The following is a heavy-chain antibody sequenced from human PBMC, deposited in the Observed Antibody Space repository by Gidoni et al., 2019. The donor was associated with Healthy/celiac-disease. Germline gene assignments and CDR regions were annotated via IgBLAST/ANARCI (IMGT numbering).Heavy chain of an antibody. CDR2: ISGSGGST. CDR3: AKDTYYYDSSGYIIDY. D-gene: IGHD3-22*01. V-gene: IGHV3-23*01. CDR1: GFTFRSYA. J-gene: IGHJ4*02. Sequence: EVQLLESGGGLVQPGGSLRLSCAASGFTFRSYAMSWVRQAPGKGLEWVSAISGSGGSTYYADSVKGRFTISRDNSKNTLYLQMNSLRAEDTAVYYCAKDTYYYDSSGYIIDYWGQGTLVTVSS.